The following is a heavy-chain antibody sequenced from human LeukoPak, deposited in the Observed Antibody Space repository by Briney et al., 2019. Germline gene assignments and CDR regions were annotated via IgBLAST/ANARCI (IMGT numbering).Heavy chain of an antibody. Sequence: GGSLRLSCAAFGFTFSGSAMHWVRQASGKGLEWVGRIRSKANSYATAYAASVKGRFTISRDNSKNTLYLQMNRLRDEDTALFYCAKEVKDTGYYHLDNWGQGTLVTVSS. CDR2: IRSKANSYAT. J-gene: IGHJ4*02. CDR3: AKEVKDTGYYHLDN. V-gene: IGHV3-73*01. D-gene: IGHD3-3*01. CDR1: GFTFSGSA.